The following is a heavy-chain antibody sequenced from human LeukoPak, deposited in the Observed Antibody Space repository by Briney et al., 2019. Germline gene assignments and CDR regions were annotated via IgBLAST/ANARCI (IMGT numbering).Heavy chain of an antibody. D-gene: IGHD3-16*01. Sequence: PGGSLRLSCAASGFTFRTFAMSWVRQAPGKGLEWVSTIGSGGSTYYADSVKGRFTISRDNSKNTLYLQMNSLRAEDTAVYYCAKLGLKLGGDYWGQGALVTVSS. CDR2: IGSGGST. CDR1: GFTFRTFA. J-gene: IGHJ4*02. V-gene: IGHV3-23*01. CDR3: AKLGLKLGGDY.